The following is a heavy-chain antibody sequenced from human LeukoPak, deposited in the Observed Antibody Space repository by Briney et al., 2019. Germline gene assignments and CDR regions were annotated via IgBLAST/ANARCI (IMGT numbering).Heavy chain of an antibody. Sequence: GGSLRLSCAASGFTFSSYAMHWVRQAPGKGLEYVSAISSNGGSTYYANSVKGRFTISRDNSKNTLYLQMGSLRAEDMAVYYCARGPTPHIGRGLVGQAFDIWGQGTMVTVSS. CDR1: GFTFSSYA. J-gene: IGHJ3*02. CDR3: ARGPTPHIGRGLVGQAFDI. CDR2: ISSNGGST. D-gene: IGHD1-26*01. V-gene: IGHV3-64*01.